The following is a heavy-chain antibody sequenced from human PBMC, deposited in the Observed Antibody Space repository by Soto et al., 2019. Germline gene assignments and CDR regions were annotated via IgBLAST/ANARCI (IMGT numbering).Heavy chain of an antibody. CDR1: GGSITSGGFS. J-gene: IGHJ3*01. V-gene: IGHV4-30-2*01. D-gene: IGHD2-15*01. Sequence: QVQLKESGSGLVKPAQTLSLTCAVSGGSITSGGFSWSWIRQPPGKGLERIGYVHHTGKTDYHPSLGSRVTISLDRSRNLFSLNLTSVTAADTATYYCAKECGGTCLDAFDVWGPGTTVIVSS. CDR3: AKECGGTCLDAFDV. CDR2: VHHTGKT.